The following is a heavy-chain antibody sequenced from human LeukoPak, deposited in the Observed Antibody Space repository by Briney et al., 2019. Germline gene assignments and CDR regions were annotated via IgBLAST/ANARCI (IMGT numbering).Heavy chain of an antibody. CDR3: VRRYYEYNVYDRHFDF. Sequence: GGYLRLYSAASGFTFSRDWMHWLRKAPGKELVWVSRISDDGSITTYEDYVQGRFTISRDNAKSTVFLQMNSLGVEDTAVYFCVRRYYEYNVYDRHFDFWGQGILVTVSS. V-gene: IGHV3-74*03. CDR1: GFTFSRDW. CDR2: ISDDGSIT. J-gene: IGHJ4*02. D-gene: IGHD5/OR15-5a*01.